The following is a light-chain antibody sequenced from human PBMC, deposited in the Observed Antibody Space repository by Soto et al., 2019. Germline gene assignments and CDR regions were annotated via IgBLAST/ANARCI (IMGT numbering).Light chain of an antibody. Sequence: QSALTQPASVSGSPGRSVTISCTGSSSDIGGFNYVSWYQHLPGRAPKPIIYDVTNRPSGSSYRFSASESGGTATLTISGLEAEDEGYSYYSSYSCSTAHVVFGGGTKVTVL. CDR1: SSDIGGFNY. V-gene: IGLV2-14*03. J-gene: IGLJ2*01. CDR3: SSYSCSTAHVV. CDR2: DVT.